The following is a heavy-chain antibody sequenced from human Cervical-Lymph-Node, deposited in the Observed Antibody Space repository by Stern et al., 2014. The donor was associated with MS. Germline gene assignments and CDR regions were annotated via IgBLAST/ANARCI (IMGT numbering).Heavy chain of an antibody. CDR1: GYSFTIYY. V-gene: IGHV5-51*01. J-gene: IGHJ4*02. CDR2: IYPYDSDT. Sequence: EVQLVQSGAEVKKPGESLKISCKLSGYSFTIYYIAWVRQMPGKGLEWMVVIYPYDSDTTYSPSFQGQVPISADKSITTAYLQWSSLRASDTAMYYCARHVQGFDYWGQGTLVTVSS. CDR3: ARHVQGFDY.